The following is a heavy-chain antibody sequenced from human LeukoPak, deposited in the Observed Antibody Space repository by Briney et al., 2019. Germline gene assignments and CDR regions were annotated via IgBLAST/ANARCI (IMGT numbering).Heavy chain of an antibody. CDR1: GFTFSSYE. J-gene: IGHJ6*02. CDR3: ARDVYDFWSGSHYGMDV. D-gene: IGHD3-3*01. CDR2: IYSGGST. V-gene: IGHV3-53*01. Sequence: PGGSLRLSCAASGFTFSSYEVHWVRQAPGKGLEWVSVIYSGGSTYYADSVKGRFTISRDNSKNTLYLQMNSLRAEDTAVYYCARDVYDFWSGSHYGMDVWGQGTTVTVSS.